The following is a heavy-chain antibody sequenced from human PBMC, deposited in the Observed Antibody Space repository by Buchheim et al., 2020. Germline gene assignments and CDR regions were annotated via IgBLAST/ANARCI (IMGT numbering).Heavy chain of an antibody. D-gene: IGHD3-22*01. CDR1: GFTVSSNY. CDR3: ARGQPEVVTRGDYYGMDV. J-gene: IGHJ6*02. Sequence: EVQLVESGGGLVQPGGSLRLSCAASGFTVSSNYMSWVRQAPGKGLEWVSVIYSGGSTYYADSVKGRFTISRDNSKKTLYLQMNSLRAEDTAVYYCARGQPEVVTRGDYYGMDVWGQGTT. CDR2: IYSGGST. V-gene: IGHV3-66*01.